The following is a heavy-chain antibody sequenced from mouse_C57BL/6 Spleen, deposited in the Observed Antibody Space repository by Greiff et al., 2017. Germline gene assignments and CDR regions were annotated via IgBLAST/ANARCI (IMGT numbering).Heavy chain of an antibody. CDR3: ARQLTRSMDY. V-gene: IGHV3-6*01. D-gene: IGHD6-1*01. CDR2: ISYDGSN. J-gene: IGHJ4*01. CDR1: GYSITSGYY. Sequence: EVKLMESGPGLVKPSQSLSLTCSVTGYSITSGYYWNWIRQFPGNKLEWMGYISYDGSNNYNPSLKNRISITRDTSKNQFFLKLNSVTTEDTATYYCARQLTRSMDYWVQRTSVTVSS.